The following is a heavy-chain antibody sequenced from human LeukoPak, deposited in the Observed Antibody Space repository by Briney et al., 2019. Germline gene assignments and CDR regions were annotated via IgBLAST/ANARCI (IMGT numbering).Heavy chain of an antibody. V-gene: IGHV1-69*05. J-gene: IGHJ4*02. CDR2: IIPIFGTA. D-gene: IGHD6-25*01. CDR1: GGTFSSYA. CDR3: ARQPRDYSSGDFGY. Sequence: SVKVSCKASGGTFSSYAISWVRQAPGQGLEWMGGIIPIFGTANYAQKFQGRVTITTDESTSTAYMELSSLRSEDTAVYYCARQPRDYSSGDFGYWGQGTLVTVSS.